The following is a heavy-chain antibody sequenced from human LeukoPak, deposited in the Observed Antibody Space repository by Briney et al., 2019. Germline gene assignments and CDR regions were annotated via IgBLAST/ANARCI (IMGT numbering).Heavy chain of an antibody. V-gene: IGHV3-74*01. CDR2: INTDGSST. Sequence: GGFLRLSCAASGFTFSSYWMHWVRQAPGKGLVWVSRINTDGSSTSYADSVKGRFTISRDNSKNTLYLQMNSLRAEDTAVYYCARDLDVVMVYGIPSPYGMDVWGQGTTVAVSS. CDR3: ARDLDVVMVYGIPSPYGMDV. CDR1: GFTFSSYW. D-gene: IGHD2-8*01. J-gene: IGHJ6*02.